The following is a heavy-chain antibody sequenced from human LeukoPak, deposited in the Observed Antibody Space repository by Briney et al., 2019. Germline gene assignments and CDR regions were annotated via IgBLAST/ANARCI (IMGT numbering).Heavy chain of an antibody. CDR3: ARAVDIVATTPFDL. CDR2: LYTGGTT. J-gene: IGHJ3*01. CDR1: GFTVSNNH. Sequence: GGSLRLSCAASGFTVSNNHMTWVRQAPGKGLGWVSVLYTGGTTYYADSVKGRFTISRDNSKNTVYLDMNSLRAEDTAVYYCARAVDIVATTPFDLWGQGTMVTVSS. D-gene: IGHD5-12*01. V-gene: IGHV3-66*01.